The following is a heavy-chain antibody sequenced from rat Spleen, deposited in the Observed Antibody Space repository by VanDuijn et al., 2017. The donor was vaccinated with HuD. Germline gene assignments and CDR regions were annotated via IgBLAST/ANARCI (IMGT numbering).Heavy chain of an antibody. V-gene: IGHV5-7*01. Sequence: EVQLVESGGGLVQPGRSLKLSCAASGFTFNDYNMAWVRQAPKKGLEWVATISYDGTRTYSRDSVKDRFTFSRDNTKTTLYLQMDSLRSEDTATYYCARPVDWYFDLWGPGTTVTVSS. CDR1: GFTFNDYN. D-gene: IGHD1-12*02. CDR3: ARPVDWYFDL. J-gene: IGHJ1*01. CDR2: ISYDGTRT.